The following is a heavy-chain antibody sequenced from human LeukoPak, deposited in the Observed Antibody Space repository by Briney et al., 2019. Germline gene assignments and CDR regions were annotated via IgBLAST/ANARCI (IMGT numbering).Heavy chain of an antibody. J-gene: IGHJ4*02. Sequence: ASVKVSCKASGGTFSSYAISWVRQAPGQGLEWMGGIIPIFGTANYAQKFQGRVTITADESTSTAYMELSSLRSEDTAVYYCARSNHDIVVVPNFDYWGQGTLVTASS. CDR2: IIPIFGTA. V-gene: IGHV1-69*13. CDR1: GGTFSSYA. CDR3: ARSNHDIVVVPNFDY. D-gene: IGHD2-2*01.